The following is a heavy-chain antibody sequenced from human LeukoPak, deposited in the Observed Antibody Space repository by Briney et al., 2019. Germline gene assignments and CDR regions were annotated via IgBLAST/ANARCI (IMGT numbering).Heavy chain of an antibody. Sequence: SGGSLRLSCAASGFTFSSYEMNWVRQAPGKGLEWVSSISSSSSYIYYADSVKGRFTISRDNAKNSLYLQMNSLRAEDTAVYYCARDSPYDSSGYYLPGDAFDIWGQGTMVTVSS. V-gene: IGHV3-21*01. CDR1: GFTFSSYE. CDR3: ARDSPYDSSGYYLPGDAFDI. J-gene: IGHJ3*02. D-gene: IGHD3-22*01. CDR2: ISSSSSYI.